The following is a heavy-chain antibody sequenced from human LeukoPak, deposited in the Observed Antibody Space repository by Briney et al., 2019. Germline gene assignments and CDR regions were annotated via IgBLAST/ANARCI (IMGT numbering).Heavy chain of an antibody. D-gene: IGHD5-18*01. V-gene: IGHV3-15*01. CDR2: IKSKTDGGTT. CDR1: GFTFSNAW. CDR3: TTETPDSDGPWPFDY. Sequence: PGGSLRLSCAASGFTFSNAWMSWVRQAPGKGLEWVGRIKSKTDGGTTDYAAPVKGRFTISRDDSKNTLYLQMNSLKTEDTAVYYCTTETPDSDGPWPFDYWGQGTLVTVSS. J-gene: IGHJ4*02.